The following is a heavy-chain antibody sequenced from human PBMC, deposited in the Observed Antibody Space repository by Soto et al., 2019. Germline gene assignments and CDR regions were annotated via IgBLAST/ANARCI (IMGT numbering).Heavy chain of an antibody. CDR2: MNPNSGNT. Sequence: ASVKVSCKASGYTFTSYDINWVRQATGQGLEWMGWMNPNSGNTGYAQKFKGRVTMTRNTSISTAYMELSSLRSEDTAVYFFSRGPLHLGELSLRDAFDIWGQGTMVTVSS. J-gene: IGHJ3*02. CDR3: SRGPLHLGELSLRDAFDI. D-gene: IGHD3-16*02. CDR1: GYTFTSYD. V-gene: IGHV1-8*01.